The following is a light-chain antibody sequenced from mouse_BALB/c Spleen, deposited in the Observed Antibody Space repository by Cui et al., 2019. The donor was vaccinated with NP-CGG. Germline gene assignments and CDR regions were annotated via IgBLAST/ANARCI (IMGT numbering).Light chain of an antibody. CDR3: ALWYSNHWV. Sequence: QAAVPQESALPTSPGETVTTTCRSSTGAVTINNYANWVQEKPDHLFTGLIGGTNNRVPGVPARFSGSLIGDKAALTITGAQTEDEAVYFCALWYSNHWVFGGGTKLTVL. CDR2: GTN. J-gene: IGLJ1*01. CDR1: TGAVTINNY. V-gene: IGLV1*01.